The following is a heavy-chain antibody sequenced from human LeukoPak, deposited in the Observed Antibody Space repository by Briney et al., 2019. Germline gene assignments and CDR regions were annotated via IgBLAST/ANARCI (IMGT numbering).Heavy chain of an antibody. CDR3: ARAYYGSGSHASIYYYYYMDV. J-gene: IGHJ6*03. V-gene: IGHV4-31*03. D-gene: IGHD3-10*01. CDR1: GGSINSGGSY. Sequence: SHSLSLTCTVSGGSINSGGSYWSWIRQHPGKGLEWIGCIYYSWSSYYNPSLKSRVTLSLDTSKNQFSLKLSSVTDADTAVYYCARAYYGSGSHASIYYYYYMDVWGKGTTVTVSS. CDR2: IYYSWSS.